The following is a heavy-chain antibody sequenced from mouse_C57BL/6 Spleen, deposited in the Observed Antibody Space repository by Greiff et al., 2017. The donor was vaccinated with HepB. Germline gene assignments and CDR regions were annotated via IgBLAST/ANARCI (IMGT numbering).Heavy chain of an antibody. CDR1: GYTFTDYY. CDR3: AREDWPGYYYDY. V-gene: IGHV1-76*01. D-gene: IGHD4-1*01. J-gene: IGHJ2*01. Sequence: VQLQQSGAELVRPGASVKLSCKASGYTFTDYYINWVKQRPGQGLEWIARIYPGSGNTYYNEKFKGKATLTAEKASSTAYMQLSSLTSEDSAVYFLAREDWPGYYYDYWGQGTTLTVSS. CDR2: IYPGSGNT.